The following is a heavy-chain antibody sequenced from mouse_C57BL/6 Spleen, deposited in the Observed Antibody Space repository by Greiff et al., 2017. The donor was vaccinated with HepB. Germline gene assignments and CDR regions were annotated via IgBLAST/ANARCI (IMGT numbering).Heavy chain of an antibody. D-gene: IGHD1-1*01. CDR2: IDPSASYT. J-gene: IGHJ3*01. Sequence: VQLQQSGAELVMPGASVKLSCKASGYTFTSYWMHWVKQRPGQGLEWIGEIDPSASYTNYNQKFKGKSKLTVDKSSSTAYLQLSSLSSEDSAVSYCARGGCTTLVDAWFAYWGQGTLVTVSA. CDR1: GYTFTSYW. V-gene: IGHV1-69*01. CDR3: ARGGCTTLVDAWFAY.